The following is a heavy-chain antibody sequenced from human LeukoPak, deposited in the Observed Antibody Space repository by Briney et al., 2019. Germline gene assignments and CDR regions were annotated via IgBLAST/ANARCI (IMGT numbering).Heavy chain of an antibody. J-gene: IGHJ3*02. D-gene: IGHD2-15*01. CDR1: GLTFGDYA. CDR2: IRSKAYGGTT. Sequence: GRSLRLSCTAPGLTFGDYAMSWVRQAPGKGLEWVSFIRSKAYGGTTEYAASVKGRFIISRDDSKSIAYLQMNSLKTEDTAVYYCSRVRYCSGRSCYFGAFDIWGQGTMVTVSS. CDR3: SRVRYCSGRSCYFGAFDI. V-gene: IGHV3-49*04.